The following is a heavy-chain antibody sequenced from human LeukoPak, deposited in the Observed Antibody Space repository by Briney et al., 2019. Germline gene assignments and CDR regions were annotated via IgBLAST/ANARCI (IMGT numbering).Heavy chain of an antibody. CDR3: ARKSSSRDTNSWTSFDY. J-gene: IGHJ4*02. CDR1: GFTFSTYS. D-gene: IGHD6-13*01. CDR2: IVSSSRTYI. Sequence: GGSLRLSCAASGFTFSTYSMNWVRQAPGKGLEWVASIVSSSRTYIHYADSVKGRFTVSRDNAINSLYLQLNSLRSEDTAVYYCARKSSSRDTNSWTSFDYWGQGTLITVSS. V-gene: IGHV3-21*01.